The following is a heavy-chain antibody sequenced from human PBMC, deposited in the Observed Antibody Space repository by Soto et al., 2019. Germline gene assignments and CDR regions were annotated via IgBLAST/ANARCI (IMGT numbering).Heavy chain of an antibody. CDR2: INSDGSST. CDR3: ARDKPRPIPGAGRNYYNEGMVV. V-gene: IGHV3-74*01. J-gene: IGHJ4*01. D-gene: IGHD6-13*01. Sequence: GGSLRLSCAASGFTFSSYWMHWVRQAPGKGLVWVSRINSDGSSTSYADSVKGRFTISRDNAKNTLYLQMNSLRAEDTAVYYCARDKPRPIPGAGRNYYNEGMVVGGQGTLVTVSS. CDR1: GFTFSSYW.